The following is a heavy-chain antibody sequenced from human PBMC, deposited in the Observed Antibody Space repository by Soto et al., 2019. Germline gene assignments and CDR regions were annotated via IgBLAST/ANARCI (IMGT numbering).Heavy chain of an antibody. Sequence: GASVKVSCKASGYTFTDSHIHWVRQASGQGLEWLGWINPKTGDTNYPQKFQGRITMTRDTSMSTAYMELTNLTSDDTAVYYCERDPPRYFTSSPEGAGLWGQGXLVTVSS. D-gene: IGHD2-21*01. V-gene: IGHV1-2*02. CDR2: INPKTGDT. CDR3: ERDPPRYFTSSPEGAGL. J-gene: IGHJ4*02. CDR1: GYTFTDSH.